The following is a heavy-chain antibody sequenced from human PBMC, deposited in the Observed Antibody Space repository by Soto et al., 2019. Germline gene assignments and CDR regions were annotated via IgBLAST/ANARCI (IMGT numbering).Heavy chain of an antibody. CDR1: GFMFSNYW. CDR2: IKEDGSDK. J-gene: IGHJ5*02. CDR3: RRFSGYGDVVDP. D-gene: IGHD4-17*01. Sequence: EVYLVESGGGLVQPGGSLRLSCEASGFMFSNYWMNWVRQAPGKGLQWVGNIKEDGSDKSYVDSVKGRFTIYRDNAKKSLYLQMNSLRVQDTAVYYFRRFSGYGDVVDPWGQGTLVIVSS. V-gene: IGHV3-7*03.